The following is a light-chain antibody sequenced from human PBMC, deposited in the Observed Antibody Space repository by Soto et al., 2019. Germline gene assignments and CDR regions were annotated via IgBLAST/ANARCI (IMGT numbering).Light chain of an antibody. CDR3: QQYGGTPRVT. J-gene: IGKJ4*01. V-gene: IGKV3-20*01. Sequence: EIVLTQSPGTLSLSPGERATLSGRASQGVSSNYLAWYQQKPGQAPRLLIYGASSRATGIPDRFSGSGSGIDFTLTISRLEPEDFAVYYCQQYGGTPRVTFGGGTKVEIK. CDR2: GAS. CDR1: QGVSSNY.